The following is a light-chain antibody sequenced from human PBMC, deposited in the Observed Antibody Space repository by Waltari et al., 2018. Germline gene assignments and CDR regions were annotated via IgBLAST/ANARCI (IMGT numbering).Light chain of an antibody. V-gene: IGLV3-19*01. CDR1: SLRSYH. CDR3: HSRDASGVGGS. J-gene: IGLJ2*01. Sequence: SSELTQDPAVSVAMGQTVRITCQGDSLRSYHSSWYQQRPGQAPILVLYDKNNRPSGVPDRFSGSSSDNIASLTITGAQAEDEASYYCHSRDASGVGGSFGGGTKLTVL. CDR2: DKN.